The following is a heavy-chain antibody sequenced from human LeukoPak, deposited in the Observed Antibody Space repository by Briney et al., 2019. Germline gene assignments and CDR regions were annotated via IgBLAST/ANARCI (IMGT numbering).Heavy chain of an antibody. J-gene: IGHJ4*02. V-gene: IGHV3-9*01. D-gene: IGHD3-10*01. CDR3: AKDISPNFRGARNPLNYFDY. Sequence: PGGSLRLSCAASGFTFDDYAMHWVRPAPGKGREWVSGISWNSGSIGYADSVKGRFTISRDNAKNSLYLQINSLRAEDTALYSCAKDISPNFRGARNPLNYFDYWGQGTLVTVSS. CDR1: GFTFDDYA. CDR2: ISWNSGSI.